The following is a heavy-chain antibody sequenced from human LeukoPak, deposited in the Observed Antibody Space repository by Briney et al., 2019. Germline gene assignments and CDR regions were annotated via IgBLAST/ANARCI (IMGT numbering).Heavy chain of an antibody. Sequence: ASVKVSCKASGYTFTNYAMNWVRQAPGQGLEWMGWMNTNTGNPTYAQGFTGRFVFSLDTPVSTAYLQISSLKAEDTAVYYCATVGSGSYYLAGVHYWGQGTLVTVSS. D-gene: IGHD3-10*01. CDR1: GYTFTNYA. CDR3: ATVGSGSYYLAGVHY. J-gene: IGHJ4*02. V-gene: IGHV7-4-1*02. CDR2: MNTNTGNP.